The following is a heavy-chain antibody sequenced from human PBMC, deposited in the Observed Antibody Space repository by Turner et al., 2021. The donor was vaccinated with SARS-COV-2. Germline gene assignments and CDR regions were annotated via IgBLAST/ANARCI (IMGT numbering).Heavy chain of an antibody. Sequence: EVQLVESGGGLIQPGGSLRLSCAASGFTVSSNYMSWVRQAPGKGLEWFAVIYSGGSTYYADSVKGRFTISRDNSKNTLYLQMNSLRAEDTAVYYCARVHSSGWHQSGAFDILVQGTMVTVSS. CDR1: GFTVSSNY. CDR3: ARVHSSGWHQSGAFDI. D-gene: IGHD6-19*01. J-gene: IGHJ3*02. CDR2: IYSGGST. V-gene: IGHV3-53*01.